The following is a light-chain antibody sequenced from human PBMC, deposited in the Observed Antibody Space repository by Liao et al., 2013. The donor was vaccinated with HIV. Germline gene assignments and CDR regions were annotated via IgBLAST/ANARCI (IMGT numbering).Light chain of an antibody. V-gene: IGLV3-1*01. J-gene: IGLJ2*01. CDR3: QAWDRVSAL. CDR1: KLGDRY. Sequence: SYDLTQPPSVSVSPGQTASITCSGDKLGDRYTCWYQQKPGQSPVLVIYKDSKRPSGIPERFSGSNSGNTGTLTISGTQAVDEAVYYCQAWDRVSALFGGGTELTVL. CDR2: KDS.